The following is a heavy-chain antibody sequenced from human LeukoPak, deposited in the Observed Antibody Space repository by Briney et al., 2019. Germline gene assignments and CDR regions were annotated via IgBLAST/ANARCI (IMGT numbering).Heavy chain of an antibody. D-gene: IGHD5-24*01. V-gene: IGHV3-48*01. CDR2: ISSSSSTI. CDR1: GFTFSSYS. Sequence: GGSLRLSCAASGFTFSSYSMNWVRQAPGKGLEWVSYISSSSSTIYYADSVKGRFTISRDNAKNSLYLQMNSLRAEDTAVYYCATLPKYGYNFGSKSDYWGQGTLVTVSS. J-gene: IGHJ4*02. CDR3: ATLPKYGYNFGSKSDY.